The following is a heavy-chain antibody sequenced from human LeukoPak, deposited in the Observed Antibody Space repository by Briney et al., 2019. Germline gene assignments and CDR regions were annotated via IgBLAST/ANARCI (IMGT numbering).Heavy chain of an antibody. V-gene: IGHV1-18*04. CDR3: ARDRLRALYDYVWGSYRPHIDY. CDR1: GYTFTGYY. D-gene: IGHD3-16*02. J-gene: IGHJ4*02. Sequence: GASVKVSCKASGYTFTGYYMHWVRQAPGQGLEWMGWISAYNGNTNYAQKLQGRVTMTTDTSTSTAYMELRSLRSDDTAVYYCARDRLRALYDYVWGSYRPHIDYWGQGTPVTVSS. CDR2: ISAYNGNT.